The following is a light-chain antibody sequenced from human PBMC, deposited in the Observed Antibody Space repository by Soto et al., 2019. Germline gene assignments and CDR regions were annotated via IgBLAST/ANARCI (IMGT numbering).Light chain of an antibody. Sequence: EIVLTQSPGTLSLSPGERATLSCRASQSVSSRYLAWYQQKPGQAPRLLIYGASNRATGIPDRFSGSGSGTYFTLTISRLEPEDFAVYFCQQYNNSPEYTFAQGTKLEIK. V-gene: IGKV3-20*01. CDR2: GAS. J-gene: IGKJ2*01. CDR3: QQYNNSPEYT. CDR1: QSVSSRY.